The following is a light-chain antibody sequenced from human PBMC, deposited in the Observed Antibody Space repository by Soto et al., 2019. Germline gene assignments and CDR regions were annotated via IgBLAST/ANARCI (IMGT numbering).Light chain of an antibody. J-gene: IGKJ1*01. CDR3: QQYGSSPTWT. Sequence: EIVLTHSPGTLSLSPGERATLSCRASQSVGSSYLAWYQQKPGQAPRLLIYGASSRATGIPDRSSGRGSGTDFTLTISRLEPEDCAVYYCQQYGSSPTWTFGRGPKVEI. V-gene: IGKV3-20*01. CDR2: GAS. CDR1: QSVGSSY.